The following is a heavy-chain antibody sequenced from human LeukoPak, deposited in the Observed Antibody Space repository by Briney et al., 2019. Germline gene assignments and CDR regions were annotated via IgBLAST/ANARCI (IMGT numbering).Heavy chain of an antibody. CDR1: GYSFTSYW. D-gene: IGHD3-22*01. V-gene: IGHV5-51*01. CDR3: ARLSYDSSGYALLGFDY. Sequence: GGSLKISCKCSGYSFTSYWIGWVRQMPGKGLEWMGIIYPGDSDTRYSPSFQGQVTISADQSISTAYLQWSSLKASDPAMYYCARLSYDSSGYALLGFDYWGQGTLVTVSS. CDR2: IYPGDSDT. J-gene: IGHJ4*02.